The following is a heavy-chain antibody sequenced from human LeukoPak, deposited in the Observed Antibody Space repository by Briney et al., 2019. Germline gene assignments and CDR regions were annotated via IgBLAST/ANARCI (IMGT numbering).Heavy chain of an antibody. CDR2: INPSGGST. CDR1: GYTFTSYY. D-gene: IGHD3-22*01. V-gene: IGHV1-46*01. J-gene: IGHJ4*02. Sequence: ASVKVSCKASGYTFTSYYMHWVRQAPGQGLEWMGIINPSGGSTSYAQKFQGRVTMTRDTSTSTVYMELSSLRSEDTAVYYCARDGHYYDSSGYFVPSEYSDYWGQGTLVTVSS. CDR3: ARDGHYYDSSGYFVPSEYSDY.